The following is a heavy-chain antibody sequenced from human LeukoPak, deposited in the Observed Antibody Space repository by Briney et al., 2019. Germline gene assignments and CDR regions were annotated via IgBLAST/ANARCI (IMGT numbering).Heavy chain of an antibody. J-gene: IGHJ2*01. CDR3: ARDARNYYDSSGYYLSFDL. CDR2: IYYSGST. D-gene: IGHD3-22*01. Sequence: SETLSLTCTVSGGSIRSYYWSWIRQSPGKGLEWIGYIYYSGSTNYNPSLKSRVTISVDTSKNQFSLKLSSVTAADTAVYYSARDARNYYDSSGYYLSFDLWGRGTLVTVSS. V-gene: IGHV4-59*01. CDR1: GGSIRSYY.